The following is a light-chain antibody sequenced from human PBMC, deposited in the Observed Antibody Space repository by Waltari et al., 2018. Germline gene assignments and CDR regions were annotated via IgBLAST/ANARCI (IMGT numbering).Light chain of an antibody. CDR1: QSVLYSSNNKNY. V-gene: IGKV4-1*01. CDR3: QEYYGTPPDT. Sequence: DIVMTQSPDSLAVSLGERATINCKSSQSVLYSSNNKNYLAWYQQKPGQPPKLLIYWASTRESGVPGRLSGSGSGTDFTITISSLQAEDVAVYYCQEYYGTPPDTFGQGTKLEIK. CDR2: WAS. J-gene: IGKJ2*01.